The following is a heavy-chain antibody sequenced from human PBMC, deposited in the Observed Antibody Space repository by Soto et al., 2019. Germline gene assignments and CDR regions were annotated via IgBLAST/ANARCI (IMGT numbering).Heavy chain of an antibody. J-gene: IGHJ5*02. D-gene: IGHD1-1*01. CDR3: VRDGTKTLRDWFDP. CDR2: IYATGTT. Sequence: SETLSLTCTVSGASISGYYWSWIRKSAGKGLGWIGRIYATGTTDYNPSLKSRVMMSVDTSKKQFSLKLRSVTAADTAVYYCVRDGTKTLRDWFDPWGQGISITVSS. V-gene: IGHV4-4*07. CDR1: GASISGYY.